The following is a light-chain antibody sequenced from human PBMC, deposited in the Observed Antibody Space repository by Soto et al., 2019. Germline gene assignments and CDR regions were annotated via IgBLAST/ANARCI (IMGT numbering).Light chain of an antibody. Sequence: EIVMTQSPATLSVSPGETVTLSCRASQSVNSNLAWYQQKPGQAPRLLIYDASNRATGIPARFSGSGSGTDFTLTISSLEPEDFAVYYCQQRSNWPPITFGQGTRLEIK. V-gene: IGKV3-11*01. CDR3: QQRSNWPPIT. CDR1: QSVNSN. CDR2: DAS. J-gene: IGKJ5*01.